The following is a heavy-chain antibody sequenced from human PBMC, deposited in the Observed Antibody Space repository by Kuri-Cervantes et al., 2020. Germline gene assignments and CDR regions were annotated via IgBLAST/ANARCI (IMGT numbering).Heavy chain of an antibody. Sequence: GGSLRLSCAASGFIFSGYWMSWVRQAPGKGLEWVANIKGEGSEKYYVDSVKGRFTVSRDNADSLLFLQMNGLRAEDTAVYYCARGDLASYGMDVWGQGTTVTVSS. J-gene: IGHJ6*02. CDR3: ARGDLASYGMDV. CDR2: IKGEGSEK. V-gene: IGHV3-7*01. CDR1: GFIFSGYW.